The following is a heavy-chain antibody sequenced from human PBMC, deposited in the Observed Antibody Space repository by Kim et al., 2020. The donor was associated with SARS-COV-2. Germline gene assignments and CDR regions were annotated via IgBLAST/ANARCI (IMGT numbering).Heavy chain of an antibody. Sequence: GGSLRLSCAASGFTFSSYAMSWVRQAPGKGLEWVSAISGSGGSTYYADSVKGRFTISRDNSKNTLYLQMNSLRAEDTAVYYCAKGLGYCSSTSCYPYYYGMDVWGQGTTVTVSS. CDR2: ISGSGGST. CDR1: GFTFSSYA. V-gene: IGHV3-23*01. CDR3: AKGLGYCSSTSCYPYYYGMDV. D-gene: IGHD2-2*01. J-gene: IGHJ6*02.